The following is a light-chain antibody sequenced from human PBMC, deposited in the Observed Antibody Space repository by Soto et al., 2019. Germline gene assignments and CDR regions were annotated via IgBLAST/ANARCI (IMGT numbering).Light chain of an antibody. Sequence: EITLTHSPCTLSLSPLERATLSFMASQKINTSYLAWYQQKPGQAPRLLIYDASNRATGIPARFSGSGSGTDFTLTISSLEPEDSAIYYCKQRSSWHKFGKGTKVDIK. CDR2: DAS. V-gene: IGKV3D-20*02. CDR3: KQRSSWHK. J-gene: IGKJ1*01. CDR1: QKINTSY.